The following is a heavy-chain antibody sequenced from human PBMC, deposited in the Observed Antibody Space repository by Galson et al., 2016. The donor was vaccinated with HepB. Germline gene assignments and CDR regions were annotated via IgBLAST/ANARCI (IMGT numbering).Heavy chain of an antibody. CDR1: GFTFGSYA. V-gene: IGHV3-23*01. Sequence: SLRLSCAASGFTFGSYAMSWVRQAPRKGLQWVSIITGSGGNTYYADSVKGRFTVSRDNSKNTVNLQMNRRRAEDTAVYYCAISPTLTTFDSWGQGTLVTVSS. CDR3: AISPTLTTFDS. CDR2: ITGSGGNT. J-gene: IGHJ4*02. D-gene: IGHD4-17*01.